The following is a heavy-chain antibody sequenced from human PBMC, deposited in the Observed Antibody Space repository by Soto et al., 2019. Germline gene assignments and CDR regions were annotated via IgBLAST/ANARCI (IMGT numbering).Heavy chain of an antibody. Sequence: EVQLVESGGGLVQPGGSLRVSCAAAGFSFSDCWMTWVRQFPGKGLEWVANIKQDGSEKYYADSVKGRFTISRDNAKSSLYVQLNSLRAEDTAVYYCARSRAGRTAASYYDYMDVWGKGTTVTVSS. CDR1: GFSFSDCW. V-gene: IGHV3-7*01. CDR3: ARSRAGRTAASYYDYMDV. D-gene: IGHD3-10*01. J-gene: IGHJ6*03. CDR2: IKQDGSEK.